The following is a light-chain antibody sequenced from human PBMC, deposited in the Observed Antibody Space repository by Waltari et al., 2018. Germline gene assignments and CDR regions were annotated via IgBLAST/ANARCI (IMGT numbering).Light chain of an antibody. CDR1: HGINDN. CDR2: GAV. Sequence: VLTQSPATLSVPPGERSTISCSTSHGINDNLAWYQQDPGQAPRLFIYGAVTRASGIPAMFTCGVYAEDFTLTISSPQSEDYAVYYCHQYNRWPPITFGPGTRLELK. J-gene: IGKJ5*01. CDR3: HQYNRWPPIT. V-gene: IGKV3-15*01.